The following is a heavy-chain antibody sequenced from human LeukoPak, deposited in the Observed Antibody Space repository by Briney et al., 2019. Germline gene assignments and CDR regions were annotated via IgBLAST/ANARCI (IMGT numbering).Heavy chain of an antibody. D-gene: IGHD3-10*01. J-gene: IGHJ4*02. CDR2: ISSSSSTI. Sequence: GGSLRLSCAASGFTFSSYSMNWDRQAPGKGLEWVSYISSSSSTIYYADSVKGRFTISRDNAKNSLYLQMNSLRDEDTAVYYCARDFGTFYYGSGGNFDYWGQGTLVTVSS. V-gene: IGHV3-48*02. CDR1: GFTFSSYS. CDR3: ARDFGTFYYGSGGNFDY.